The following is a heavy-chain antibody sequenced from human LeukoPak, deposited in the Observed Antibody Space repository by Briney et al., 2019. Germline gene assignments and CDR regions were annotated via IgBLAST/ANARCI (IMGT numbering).Heavy chain of an antibody. J-gene: IGHJ6*04. D-gene: IGHD4-17*01. Sequence: GGSLRLSCAASGFTFSSYSMNWVRQAPGKGLEGVSSISSSSSYIYYADSVKVRFTISRDNSKNTLYLQMNSLRAEDTAVYYCARDCPYGDYALCMDVWGKGTTVTVSS. CDR2: ISSSSSYI. CDR1: GFTFSSYS. CDR3: ARDCPYGDYALCMDV. V-gene: IGHV3-21*01.